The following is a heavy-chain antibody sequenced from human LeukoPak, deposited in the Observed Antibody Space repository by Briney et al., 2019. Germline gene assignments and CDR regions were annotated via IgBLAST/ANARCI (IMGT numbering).Heavy chain of an antibody. V-gene: IGHV1-2*02. J-gene: IGHJ4*02. CDR3: ARDGGGLVPVPNE. CDR2: TNPNSGGT. Sequence: ASVKVSCKASGYTFIDYYIRWVRQAPGQGLEWMGWTNPNSGGTNFAQKFQGRVTMTRDTSIRTAYMELRRLTSDDTAVYYCARDGGGLVPVPNEWGQGALVTVSS. D-gene: IGHD2-8*01. CDR1: GYTFIDYY.